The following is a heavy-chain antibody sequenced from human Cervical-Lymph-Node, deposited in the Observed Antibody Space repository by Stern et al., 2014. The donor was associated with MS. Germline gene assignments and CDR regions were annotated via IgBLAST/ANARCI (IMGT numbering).Heavy chain of an antibody. D-gene: IGHD2-2*01. V-gene: IGHV4-59*12. CDR3: ARGGADGYLVPFDP. CDR1: GVSIARDY. J-gene: IGHJ5*02. Sequence: VHLVVSCPGLVQPSEILSLICIVSGVSIARDYCSWIRQSPGRVRVWIGSCYYGGSNKCNPSPKSRLTAPADTSKNQFSLHLTSVTAADTAIYYCARGGADGYLVPFDPWGPGTLVTVSS. CDR2: CYYGGSN.